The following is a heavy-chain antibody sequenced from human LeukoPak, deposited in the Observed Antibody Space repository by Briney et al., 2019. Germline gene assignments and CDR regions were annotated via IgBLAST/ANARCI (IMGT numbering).Heavy chain of an antibody. D-gene: IGHD6-13*01. CDR2: ISSSSSYI. Sequence: GGSLRLSCAASGFTFSSYSMNWVRQAPGKGLEWASSISSSSSYIYYADSVKGRFTISRDNAKNSLYLQMNSLRAEDTAVYYCARDGLRIAAAGTAGVWGQGTLVTVSS. CDR3: ARDGLRIAAAGTAGV. CDR1: GFTFSSYS. J-gene: IGHJ4*02. V-gene: IGHV3-21*01.